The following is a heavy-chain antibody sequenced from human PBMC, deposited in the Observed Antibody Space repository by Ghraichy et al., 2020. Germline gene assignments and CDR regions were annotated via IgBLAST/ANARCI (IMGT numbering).Heavy chain of an antibody. CDR1: GYTFTSYA. Sequence: ASAKVSCKASGYTFTSYAMHWVRQAPGQRLEWMGWINAGNGNTKYSQKFQGRVTITRDTSASTAYMELSSLRSEDTAVYYCARRGVGAITDYYYYGMDVWGQGTTVTVSS. CDR2: INAGNGNT. D-gene: IGHD1-26*01. J-gene: IGHJ6*02. CDR3: ARRGVGAITDYYYYGMDV. V-gene: IGHV1-3*01.